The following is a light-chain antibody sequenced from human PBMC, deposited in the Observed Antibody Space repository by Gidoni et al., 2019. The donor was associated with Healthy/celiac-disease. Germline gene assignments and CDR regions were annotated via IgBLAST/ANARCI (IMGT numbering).Light chain of an antibody. J-gene: IGKJ2*01. Sequence: DIPMTPSPSTLSASVGDRVTITCRASQSISSWLAWYQQKPGKAPKLLSYKASSLESGVPSRFSGSGSGTEFTLTISSLQPDDFATYYCQQYNSYPYTFGQGTKLEIK. CDR1: QSISSW. V-gene: IGKV1-5*03. CDR2: KAS. CDR3: QQYNSYPYT.